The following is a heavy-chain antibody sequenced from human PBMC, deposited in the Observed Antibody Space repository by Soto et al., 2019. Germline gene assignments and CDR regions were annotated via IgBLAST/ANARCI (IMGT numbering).Heavy chain of an antibody. CDR3: ARSSGGNFGIIIEGTNWFAP. J-gene: IGHJ5*02. V-gene: IGHV1-46*01. D-gene: IGHD1-26*01. CDR1: GDSFTSYY. CDR2: INPHGGST. Sequence: ASVKGSCTAAGDSFTSYYINWVRQAPGQGLEWMGVINPHGGSTAYAQKFKGRVTLTRDTSASTAYMEVSSLTSEDTAMYYCARSSGGNFGIIIEGTNWFAPWGQGTLVTVSS.